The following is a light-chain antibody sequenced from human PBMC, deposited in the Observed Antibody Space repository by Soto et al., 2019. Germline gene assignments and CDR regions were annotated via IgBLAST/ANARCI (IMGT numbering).Light chain of an antibody. CDR3: SSYTTSSTWV. CDR1: SSDIGAYNY. J-gene: IGLJ3*02. Sequence: QSALTQPASVSGSPGQSITISCTGTSSDIGAYNYVSWYQQHPGNAPKLMIYEVSNRPSGVSNRFSGSKSGNTASLSISGLQADDEADYYCSSYTTSSTWVFGGGTKLTVL. V-gene: IGLV2-14*01. CDR2: EVS.